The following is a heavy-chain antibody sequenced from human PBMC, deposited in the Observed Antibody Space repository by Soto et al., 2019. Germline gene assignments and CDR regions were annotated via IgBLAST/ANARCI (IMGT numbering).Heavy chain of an antibody. CDR3: SRHGFRIFGVAVTYYFDY. CDR2: IYYSGST. Sequence: SETLSLTCTVSGGYISSSSYYWGWIRQPPGKGLEWIGSIYYSGSTYYNPSLKSRVTISVDTSKNQFSLKLSSVTAADTAVYYCSRHGFRIFGVAVTYYFDYWGQGTLVTVSS. D-gene: IGHD3-3*01. CDR1: GGYISSSSYY. V-gene: IGHV4-39*01. J-gene: IGHJ4*02.